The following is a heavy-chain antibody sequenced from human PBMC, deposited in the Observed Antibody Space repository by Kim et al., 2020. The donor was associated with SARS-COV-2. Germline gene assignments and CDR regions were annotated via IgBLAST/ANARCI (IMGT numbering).Heavy chain of an antibody. Sequence: SETLSLTCAVYGGSFSGYYWSWIRQPPGKGLEWIGEINHSGSTNYNPSLKSRVTISVDTSKNQFSLKLSSVTAADTAVYYCARSRGFFALAFDIWGQGT. V-gene: IGHV4-34*01. CDR1: GGSFSGYY. CDR2: INHSGST. J-gene: IGHJ3*02. D-gene: IGHD3-10*01. CDR3: ARSRGFFALAFDI.